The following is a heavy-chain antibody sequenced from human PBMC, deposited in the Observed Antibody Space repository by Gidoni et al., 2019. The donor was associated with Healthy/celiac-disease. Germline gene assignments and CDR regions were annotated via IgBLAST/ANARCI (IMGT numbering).Heavy chain of an antibody. CDR2: IKQDGSEK. CDR1: GFPFSSYW. Sequence: EVQLVESGGGLVQPGGSLRLSCAASGFPFSSYWMSWVRQAPGKGLEWVANIKQDGSEKYYVDSVKGRFTISRDNAKNSLYLQMNSLRAEDTAVYYCARGTYQLLFRWFDPWGQGTLVTVSS. V-gene: IGHV3-7*01. J-gene: IGHJ5*02. CDR3: ARGTYQLLFRWFDP. D-gene: IGHD2-2*01.